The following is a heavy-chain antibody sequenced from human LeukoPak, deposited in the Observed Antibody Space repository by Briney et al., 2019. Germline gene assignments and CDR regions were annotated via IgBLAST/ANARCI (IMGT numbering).Heavy chain of an antibody. J-gene: IGHJ6*03. CDR2: IIPIFGTA. CDR3: ARGDPGRRWTVPYYYYMDV. D-gene: IGHD4-23*01. V-gene: IGHV1-69*05. CDR1: GGTFGSYA. Sequence: SVTVSCKASGGTFGSYAISWVRQAPGQGLEWMGGIIPIFGTANYAQKFQGRVTITTDESTSTAYMELSSLRSEDTAVYYCARGDPGRRWTVPYYYYMDVWGKGTTVTVSS.